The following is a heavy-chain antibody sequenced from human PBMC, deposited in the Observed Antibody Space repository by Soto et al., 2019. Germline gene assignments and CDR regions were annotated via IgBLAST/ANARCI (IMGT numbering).Heavy chain of an antibody. J-gene: IGHJ6*02. Sequence: PGGSLRLSCAASGFTFSSYSMNWVRQAPGKGLEWVSSISSSSSYIYYADSVKGRFTISRDNAKNSLYLQMNSLRAEDTAVYYCATLWDDILTWGMDVWGQGTTVTVSS. CDR1: GFTFSSYS. D-gene: IGHD3-9*01. CDR2: ISSSSSYI. CDR3: ATLWDDILTWGMDV. V-gene: IGHV3-21*01.